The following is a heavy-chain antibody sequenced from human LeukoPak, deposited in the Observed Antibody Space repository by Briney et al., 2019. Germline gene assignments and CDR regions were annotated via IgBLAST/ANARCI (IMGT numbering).Heavy chain of an antibody. CDR1: GFTFSSYG. Sequence: PGGSLRLSCAASGFTFSSYGMSWVRQAPGKGLGWVSAISGRGGSTYYADSVKGRFTISRDNSKNTVYLQMNSLRAEDTAEYYCTKGWFDYWGQGTLVTVSS. CDR3: TKGWFDY. J-gene: IGHJ4*02. D-gene: IGHD6-13*01. V-gene: IGHV3-23*01. CDR2: ISGRGGST.